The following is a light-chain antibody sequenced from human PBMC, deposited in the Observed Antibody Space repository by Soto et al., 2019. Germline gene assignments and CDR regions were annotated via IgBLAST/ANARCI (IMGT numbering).Light chain of an antibody. J-gene: IGKJ2*01. Sequence: DIQMTQSPSSLSASVGDRVTITCRASQSISTYLNWYQQKPGKAPKLLIHAVSSLQSGVPSRFSGSGSGTDFTLTISSLQPEDFATYYGQQSYTSPRAFGQGTKLEIK. CDR1: QSISTY. CDR2: AVS. V-gene: IGKV1-39*01. CDR3: QQSYTSPRA.